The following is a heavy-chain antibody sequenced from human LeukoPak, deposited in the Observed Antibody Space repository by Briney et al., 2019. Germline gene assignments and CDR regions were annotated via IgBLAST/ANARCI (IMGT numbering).Heavy chain of an antibody. J-gene: IGHJ4*02. Sequence: GGSLRLSCAASGLAFSRYSMNWVRQAPGKGLEWVSSISPDSNHIYYADSVRGRFTMSRDDSQNSLHLRMNSLRADDTAVYYFTRLLLESSPPNDFWGQGTLVAVSS. CDR3: TRLLLESSPPNDF. V-gene: IGHV3-21*01. CDR1: GLAFSRYS. CDR2: ISPDSNHI. D-gene: IGHD3-3*01.